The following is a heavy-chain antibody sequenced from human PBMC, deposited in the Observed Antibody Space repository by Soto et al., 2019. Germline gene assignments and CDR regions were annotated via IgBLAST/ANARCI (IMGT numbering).Heavy chain of an antibody. D-gene: IGHD5-12*01. CDR3: ARDPGYSNYDFDY. CDR2: IWYDGSKK. J-gene: IGHJ4*02. V-gene: IGHV3-33*01. Sequence: QVQLVESGGGVVQPGRSLRLSCVASGFTFSSHAMHWVRQAPGKGLEWVAVIWYDGSKKYYADSVKGRFTLARDDSKITLYLQMNSLRVEDTAVYYCARDPGYSNYDFDYWGQGTLVTVSP. CDR1: GFTFSSHA.